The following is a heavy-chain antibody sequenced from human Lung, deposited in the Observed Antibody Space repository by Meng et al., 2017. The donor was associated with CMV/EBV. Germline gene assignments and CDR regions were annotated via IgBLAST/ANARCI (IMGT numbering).Heavy chain of an antibody. D-gene: IGHD2-2*01. CDR3: AKEGEATSSSWRDCFDP. V-gene: IGHV3-23*01. J-gene: IGHJ5*02. CDR1: GFTFSSYA. Sequence: GGSLRLSCAASGFTFSSYAMNWVRKAPGKGLEGVSTISDSGGTTYYADSVKGRFTISRDNSKNTLYLQMNSLRAEDTAVYYCAKEGEATSSSWRDCFDPWGQGTLVTVSS. CDR2: ISDSGGTT.